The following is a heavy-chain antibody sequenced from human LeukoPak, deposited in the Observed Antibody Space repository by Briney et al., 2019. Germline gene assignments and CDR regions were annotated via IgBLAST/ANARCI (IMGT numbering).Heavy chain of an antibody. CDR1: GFTFSSYA. D-gene: IGHD6-19*01. CDR3: AKGVAVGEGYYYYGMDV. J-gene: IGHJ6*02. Sequence: PGGSLRLSCAASGFTFSSYAMNWVRQAPGKGLEWVSSISGSGVSGRGGRTFYADSVKGRFTISRDNFKNTFYLQMSSLRADDTAIYYCAKGVAVGEGYYYYGMDVWGQGTRVTVS. V-gene: IGHV3-23*01. CDR2: ISGSGVSGRGGRT.